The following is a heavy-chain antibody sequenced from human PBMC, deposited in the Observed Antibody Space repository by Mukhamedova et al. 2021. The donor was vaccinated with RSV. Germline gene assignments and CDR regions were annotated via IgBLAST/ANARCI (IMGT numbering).Heavy chain of an antibody. Sequence: TISRDNSKNTLYLQMNSLRTEDTAVYYCAKDIGGRHYGYVDNWGQGTLVTVSS. J-gene: IGHJ4*02. D-gene: IGHD3-16*01. V-gene: IGHV3-30*02. CDR3: AKDIGGRHYGYVDN.